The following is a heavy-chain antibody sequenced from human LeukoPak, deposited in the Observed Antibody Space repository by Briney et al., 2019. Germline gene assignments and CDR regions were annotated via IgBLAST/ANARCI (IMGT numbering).Heavy chain of an antibody. V-gene: IGHV3-23*01. Sequence: AISGSGGTTYYADSVKGRFTISRDNSKNTLYLQMNSLRAEDTAVYYCAKASSGGMLWFGELSGFDYWGQGTLVTVSS. D-gene: IGHD3-10*01. J-gene: IGHJ4*02. CDR2: ISGSGGTT. CDR3: AKASSGGMLWFGELSGFDY.